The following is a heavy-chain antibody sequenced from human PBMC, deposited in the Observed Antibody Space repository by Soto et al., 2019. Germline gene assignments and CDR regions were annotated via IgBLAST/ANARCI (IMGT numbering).Heavy chain of an antibody. CDR3: AISQDRGGRTTSIY. CDR2: INWKSDI. D-gene: IGHD3-16*01. V-gene: IGHV3-9*01. CDR1: GFTFDDNA. J-gene: IGHJ4*02. Sequence: GGSLRLSCAVSGFTFDDNAMHWVRQAPEKGLEWVSGINWKSDIGYADSVKGRFTISRDNAENSLYLQMNSLRAEDTALYYCAISQDRGGRTTSIYWGQGTQVTAPQ.